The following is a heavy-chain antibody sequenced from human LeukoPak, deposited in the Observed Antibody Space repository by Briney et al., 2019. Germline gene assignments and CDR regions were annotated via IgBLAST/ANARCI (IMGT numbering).Heavy chain of an antibody. CDR3: ARVRSGSYVSPFDY. CDR1: GYSISSGLY. CDR2: ILHNGNT. J-gene: IGHJ4*02. V-gene: IGHV4-38-2*02. D-gene: IGHD1-26*01. Sequence: SETLSLTCTVSGYSISSGLYWGWIRQSPGKGLEWIGSILHNGNTFFDPSLKSRVTMSVDTSKNQFSLKLTSVSAADTAVYYCARVRSGSYVSPFDYWGQGTLVTVSS.